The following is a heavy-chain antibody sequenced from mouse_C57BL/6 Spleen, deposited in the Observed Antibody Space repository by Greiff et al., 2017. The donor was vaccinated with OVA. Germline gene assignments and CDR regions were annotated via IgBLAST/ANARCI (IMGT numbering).Heavy chain of an antibody. Sequence: QVQLKQPGAELVMPGASVKLSCKASGYTFTSYWMHWVKQRPGQGLEWIGEIDPSDSYTNYNQKFKGKSTLTVDKSSSTAYMQLSSLTSEDSAVYYCARYRDYERYFDVWGTGTTVTVSS. V-gene: IGHV1-69*01. D-gene: IGHD2-4*01. CDR1: GYTFTSYW. CDR3: ARYRDYERYFDV. CDR2: IDPSDSYT. J-gene: IGHJ1*03.